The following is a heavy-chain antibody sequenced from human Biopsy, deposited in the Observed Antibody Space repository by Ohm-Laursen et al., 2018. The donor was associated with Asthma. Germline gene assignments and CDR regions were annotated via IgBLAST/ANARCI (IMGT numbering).Heavy chain of an antibody. CDR1: GATFTSYA. CDR3: AGGGGGVADVNFAS. V-gene: IGHV1-69*10. Sequence: GASVKASCKASGATFTSYAISWVRQAPGQGLEWMGWIITILGIATYAQKFQGRVTITADKSTSTVYMELRSLGSDDTALCSRAGGGGGVADVNFASWGQGTLVTVSS. J-gene: IGHJ4*02. D-gene: IGHD2-15*01. CDR2: IITILGIA.